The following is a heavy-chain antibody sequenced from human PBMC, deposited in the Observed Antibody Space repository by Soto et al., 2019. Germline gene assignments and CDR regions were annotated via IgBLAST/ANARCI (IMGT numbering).Heavy chain of an antibody. D-gene: IGHD3-3*01. CDR2: ISAYNGNT. Sequence: GKGLEWMGWISAYNGNTNYAQKLQGRVTMTTDTSTSTAYMELRSLRSDDTAVYYCARVPGHYDIWSGERLTDYWGQGTLVTGSS. V-gene: IGHV1-18*01. CDR3: ARVPGHYDIWSGERLTDY. J-gene: IGHJ4*02.